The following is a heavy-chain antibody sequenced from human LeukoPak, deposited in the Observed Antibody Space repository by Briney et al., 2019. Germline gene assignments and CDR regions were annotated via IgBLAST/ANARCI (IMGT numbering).Heavy chain of an antibody. CDR1: GFTFASYT. D-gene: IGHD1-7*01. Sequence: PGGSLRLSCAASGFTFASYTMTWVRQVPGKGLEWVGQTVSEIDGGTTDYAAPVKGRFTISRDDSKSTLYLQMNSLKAEDTAVYYCTTDEDWNYARKDVWGQGATVIVSS. CDR3: TTDEDWNYARKDV. V-gene: IGHV3-15*04. J-gene: IGHJ6*02. CDR2: TVSEIDGGTT.